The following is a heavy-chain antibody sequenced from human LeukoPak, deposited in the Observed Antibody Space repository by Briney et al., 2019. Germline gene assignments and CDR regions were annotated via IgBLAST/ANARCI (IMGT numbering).Heavy chain of an antibody. CDR1: GFTFSSYA. CDR3: ARDPGPHWGVAFDI. V-gene: IGHV3-23*01. CDR2: ISGSGGST. D-gene: IGHD3-16*01. Sequence: PGGSLRLSCAASGFTFSSYAMSWVRQAPGKGLEWVSAISGSGGSTYYADSVKGRFTISRDNSKNTLNLQMNSLRAEDTAVYYCARDPGPHWGVAFDIWGQGTMVTVSS. J-gene: IGHJ3*02.